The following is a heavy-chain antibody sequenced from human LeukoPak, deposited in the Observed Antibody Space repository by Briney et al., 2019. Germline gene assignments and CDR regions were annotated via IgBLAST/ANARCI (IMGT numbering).Heavy chain of an antibody. Sequence: GGSLRLSCAASGFTFSSYAMSWVRQAPGKGLEWVSAINGSGGSTYYADAVKGRFTISRDNSRNTLYLQMNSLRAEDAAVYYCAIDILTGTPGDWFDPWGQGTLVTVSS. CDR2: INGSGGST. J-gene: IGHJ5*02. CDR3: AIDILTGTPGDWFDP. D-gene: IGHD3-9*01. V-gene: IGHV3-23*01. CDR1: GFTFSSYA.